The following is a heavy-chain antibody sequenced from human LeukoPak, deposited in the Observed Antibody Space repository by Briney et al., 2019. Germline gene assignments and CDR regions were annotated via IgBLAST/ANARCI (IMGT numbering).Heavy chain of an antibody. V-gene: IGHV3-15*01. CDR2: IKSKTDGGTT. Sequence: PGGSLRLSCAASGFTFSNTWMSWVRQAPGKGLEWVGRIKSKTDGGTTDYAAPVKGRFTISRDDSKNTLYLQMNSLKTEDTAVYYCTTARYCTNGVCYQDIDYWGQGTLVTVSS. CDR1: GFTFSNTW. D-gene: IGHD2-8*01. CDR3: TTARYCTNGVCYQDIDY. J-gene: IGHJ4*02.